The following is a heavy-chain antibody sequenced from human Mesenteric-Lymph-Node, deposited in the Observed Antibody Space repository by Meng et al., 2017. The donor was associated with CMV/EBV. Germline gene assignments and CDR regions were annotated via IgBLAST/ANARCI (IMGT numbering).Heavy chain of an antibody. CDR2: INPNSGGT. Sequence: ASVKVSCKASGYTFTGYYMHWVRQAPGQGLEWMGWINPNSGGTNYAQKFQGRVTMTRDTSISTAYMELSRLRSDDTAVYYCARVSSGGCSSTSCYRHYGMDVWGQGTTVTVSS. CDR3: ARVSSGGCSSTSCYRHYGMDV. D-gene: IGHD2-2*01. J-gene: IGHJ6*02. CDR1: GYTFTGYY. V-gene: IGHV1-2*02.